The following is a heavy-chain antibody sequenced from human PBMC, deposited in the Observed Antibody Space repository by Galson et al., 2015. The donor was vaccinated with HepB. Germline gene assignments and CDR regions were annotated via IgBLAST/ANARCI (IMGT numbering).Heavy chain of an antibody. CDR1: GGSFSGYY. J-gene: IGHJ4*02. D-gene: IGHD3-10*01. CDR2: INHSGST. CDR3: ARGEDYYGSGNYYTLDY. Sequence: LSLTCAVYGGSFSGYYWSWIRQPPGKGLEWLGEINHSGSTNYNPSLKSRVTISVDTSKNQFSLKLSSVTAADTAVYYCARGEDYYGSGNYYTLDYWGQGTLVTVSS. V-gene: IGHV4-34*01.